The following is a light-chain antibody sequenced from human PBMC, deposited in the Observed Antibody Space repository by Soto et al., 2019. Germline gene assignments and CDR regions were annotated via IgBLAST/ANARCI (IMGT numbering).Light chain of an antibody. CDR3: TQYNNWPPIT. CDR2: GAA. V-gene: IGKV3-15*01. CDR1: QSVSSN. J-gene: IGKJ5*01. Sequence: EIVMTQSPATLSVSPGERATLSCRASQSVSSNLAWYQQKPGQAPRLLIYGAATRATGIPARFSGSRSGTEFTLPISSLQSEDLAVYYCTQYNNWPPITFGQGTRLEIK.